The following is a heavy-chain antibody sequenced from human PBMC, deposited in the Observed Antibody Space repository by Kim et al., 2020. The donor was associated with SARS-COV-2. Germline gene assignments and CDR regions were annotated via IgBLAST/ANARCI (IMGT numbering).Heavy chain of an antibody. V-gene: IGHV3-21*01. Sequence: GGSLRLSCAASGFTFSSYSMNWVRQAPGKGLEWVSSISSSGSYRYYADSVKGRFTISRDNAKNSLYLQMNSLTAEDTAVYYCVRHLEGPFDYWGQGTLVTVSS. CDR3: VRHLEGPFDY. D-gene: IGHD1-1*01. CDR1: GFTFSSYS. J-gene: IGHJ4*02. CDR2: ISSSGSYR.